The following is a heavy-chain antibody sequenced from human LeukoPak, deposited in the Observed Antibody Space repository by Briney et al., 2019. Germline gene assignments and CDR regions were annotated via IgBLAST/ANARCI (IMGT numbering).Heavy chain of an antibody. D-gene: IGHD2-21*02. V-gene: IGHV4-59*06. CDR2: IYYSGST. CDR1: GGSFSNYY. Sequence: SETLSLTCTVSGGSFSNYYWSWIRQPPGKGLEWIGYIYYSGSTYYNPSLKSRVTISVDTSKNQFSLKLSSVTAADTAVYYCARARVVTAIQFDYWGQGTLVTVSS. J-gene: IGHJ4*02. CDR3: ARARVVTAIQFDY.